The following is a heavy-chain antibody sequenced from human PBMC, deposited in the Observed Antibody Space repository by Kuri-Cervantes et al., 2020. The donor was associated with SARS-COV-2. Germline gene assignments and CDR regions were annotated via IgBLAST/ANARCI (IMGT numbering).Heavy chain of an antibody. Sequence: ASVKVSCKASGYTFSRYPIHWVRQAPGQRLESMGWINAGNGKTQYSQKFQGRVTITWDTSTSTAYMELRSLRSDDTAVYYCARANFRRRITMIVVAVTYGMDVWGQGTTVTVSS. D-gene: IGHD3-22*01. J-gene: IGHJ6*02. CDR2: INAGNGKT. CDR1: GYTFSRYP. CDR3: ARANFRRRITMIVVAVTYGMDV. V-gene: IGHV1-3*01.